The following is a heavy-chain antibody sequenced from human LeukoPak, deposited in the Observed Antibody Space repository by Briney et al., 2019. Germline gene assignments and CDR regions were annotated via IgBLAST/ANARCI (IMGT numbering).Heavy chain of an antibody. D-gene: IGHD5-24*01. V-gene: IGHV3-21*01. CDR3: AREEMATIIDY. CDR1: GFTFSTYS. CDR2: IGSNTNYI. J-gene: IGHJ4*02. Sequence: GGSLRLSCAASGFTFSTYSMNWVRQAPGKGLQWVSSIGSNTNYIYYADSVKGRFTISRDNAKNSLYLQMSSLRAEDTAVYYCAREEMATIIDYWGQGTLVTVSS.